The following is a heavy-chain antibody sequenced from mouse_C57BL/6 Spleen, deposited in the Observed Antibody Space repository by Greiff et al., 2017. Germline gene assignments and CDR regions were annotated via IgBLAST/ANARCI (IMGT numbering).Heavy chain of an antibody. J-gene: IGHJ1*03. CDR3: ARGDVGYWYFDV. CDR2: FHPYNDDT. Sequence: QVQLKESGAELVKPGASVKMSCKASGYTFTTYPIEWMKQNHGKSLEWIGNFHPYNDDTKYNEKFKGKATLTVEKSSSTVYLELSRLTSDDSAVYYCARGDVGYWYFDVWGTGTTVTVSS. V-gene: IGHV1-47*01. CDR1: GYTFTTYP.